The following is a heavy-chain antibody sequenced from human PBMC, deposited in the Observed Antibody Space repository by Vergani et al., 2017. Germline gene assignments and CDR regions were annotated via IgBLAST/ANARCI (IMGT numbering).Heavy chain of an antibody. J-gene: IGHJ1*01. V-gene: IGHV3-23*04. Sequence: VHLVESGGGLVQPGGSRRLSCAGAGFTFDTYTMAYVRQAPGKGLECVATISSGGGDIFYADSVKGRFTISRDNSKNTLFLQMNSLKDEDTAVYYCTTAWGLYYLHGEYFQYWGRGTLVSVSS. CDR1: GFTFDTYT. CDR2: ISSGGGDI. CDR3: TTAWGLYYLHGEYFQY. D-gene: IGHD3-10*01.